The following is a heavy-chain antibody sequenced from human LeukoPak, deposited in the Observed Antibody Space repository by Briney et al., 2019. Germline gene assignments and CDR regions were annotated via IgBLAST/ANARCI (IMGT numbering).Heavy chain of an antibody. V-gene: IGHV4-38-2*02. CDR3: ARDLQVPAANDAFDI. D-gene: IGHD2-2*01. CDR1: GYSISSDYY. CDR2: IHHSGRT. J-gene: IGHJ3*02. Sequence: SETLSLTCTVSGYSISSDYYWGWIRQPPGKGLEWIGSIHHSGRTYYNPSLKSRVTISVDTSKNQFSLKLSSVTAADTAVYYCARDLQVPAANDAFDIWGQGTMVTVSS.